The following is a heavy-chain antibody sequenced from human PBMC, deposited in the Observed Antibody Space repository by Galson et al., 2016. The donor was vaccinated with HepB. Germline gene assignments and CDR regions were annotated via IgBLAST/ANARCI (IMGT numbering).Heavy chain of an antibody. V-gene: IGHV3-30*18. Sequence: SLRLSCAASGFTFSYHGMHWVRQAPGKGLEWVSTISYDGSKIFYGDSVKGRFVISRDNSKSTLYLQMNSLKVEDTGVYYCAKAVVGGGTNWFDPWGQGTLVIVSS. D-gene: IGHD2-2*01. CDR2: ISYDGSKI. J-gene: IGHJ5*02. CDR1: GFTFSYHG. CDR3: AKAVVGGGTNWFDP.